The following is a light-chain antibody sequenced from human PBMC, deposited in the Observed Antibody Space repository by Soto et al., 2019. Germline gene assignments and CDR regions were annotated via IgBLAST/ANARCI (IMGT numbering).Light chain of an antibody. CDR1: ISDVGGYNY. CDR2: DVS. CDR3: SSYTTSGTYV. Sequence: QSALTQPASVSGSPGQSITISCTGTISDVGGYNYVSWYQHHPGKAPKLMIYDVSYRPSGVSNRVSGSKSGNTASLTVSGLQAEDEGDYYCSSYTTSGTYVFGTGTKLTVL. V-gene: IGLV2-14*03. J-gene: IGLJ1*01.